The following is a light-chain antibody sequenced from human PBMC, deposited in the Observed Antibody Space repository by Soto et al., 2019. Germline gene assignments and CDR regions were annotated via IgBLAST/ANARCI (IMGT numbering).Light chain of an antibody. J-gene: IGLJ1*01. CDR3: SSYAGSNNPYV. Sequence: QSALTQPPSASGSPGQSVTISCTGTSSDVGGYDSVSWYQQHPGKAPKLMIYEVSKRPSGVSDRFSGSKSGNTASLTVSGLQAEDEADYYCSSYAGSNNPYVFGTGTKVTVL. CDR2: EVS. V-gene: IGLV2-8*01. CDR1: SSDVGGYDS.